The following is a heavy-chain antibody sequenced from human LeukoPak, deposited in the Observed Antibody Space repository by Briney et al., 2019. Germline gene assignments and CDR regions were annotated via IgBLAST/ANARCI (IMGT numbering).Heavy chain of an antibody. J-gene: IGHJ4*02. CDR3: ARYSSSSFDLDY. CDR2: ISSSGSTI. D-gene: IGHD6-6*01. CDR1: GFTFSDYY. Sequence: PGGSLRLPCAASGFTFSDYYMSWIRQAPGKGLEWVSYISSSGSTIYYADSVKGRFTISRDNAKNSLYLQMDSLGAEDTAVYYCARYSSSSFDLDYWGQGTLVTVSS. V-gene: IGHV3-11*01.